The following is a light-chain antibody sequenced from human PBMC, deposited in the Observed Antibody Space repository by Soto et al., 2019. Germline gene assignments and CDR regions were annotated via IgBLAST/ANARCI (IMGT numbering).Light chain of an antibody. Sequence: DIQMTQSPSSVSASVGDRVTITCRASQGISNWLAWYQQKPGKAPKLLIYSASNLQSGVPSRFSGSGSGTDFTLTINSLQPEDFATYYSQQSNSFPFTFGGGTKVEIK. V-gene: IGKV1-12*02. CDR3: QQSNSFPFT. CDR2: SAS. CDR1: QGISNW. J-gene: IGKJ4*01.